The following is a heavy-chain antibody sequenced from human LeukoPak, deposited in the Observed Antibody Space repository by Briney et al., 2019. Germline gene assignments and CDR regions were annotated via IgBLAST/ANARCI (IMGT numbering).Heavy chain of an antibody. Sequence: ASVKLSCNASGYTVTSYGSSWVRQSPGQGRNGLGLIIAYNGNTKDAQKLQGRVTMTTETSTSTAYMELRRLRSDDTAVYYCARRSYYAFWSRYLATWGQGKLVTVSS. J-gene: IGHJ5*02. CDR3: ARRSYYAFWSRYLAT. CDR2: IIAYNGNT. CDR1: GYTVTSYG. V-gene: IGHV1-18*01. D-gene: IGHD3-3*01.